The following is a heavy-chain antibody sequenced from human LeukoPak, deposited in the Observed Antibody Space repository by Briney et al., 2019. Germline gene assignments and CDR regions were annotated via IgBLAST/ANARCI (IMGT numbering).Heavy chain of an antibody. CDR1: GFTFSSYG. J-gene: IGHJ4*02. CDR2: ISYDGSNK. D-gene: IGHD3-16*02. Sequence: GGSLRLSCAGSGFTFSSYGMHWVRQAPGKGLERVAVISYDGSNKYYADSVKGRFTISRDNSKNTLYLQMNSLRAEDTAVYYCATRYYDYVWGSYRHDYWGQGTLVTVSS. CDR3: ATRYYDYVWGSYRHDY. V-gene: IGHV3-30*03.